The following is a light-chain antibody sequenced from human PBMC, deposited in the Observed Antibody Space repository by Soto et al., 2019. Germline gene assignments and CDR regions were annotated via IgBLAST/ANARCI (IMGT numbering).Light chain of an antibody. J-gene: IGKJ5*01. V-gene: IGKV3-20*01. CDR3: QHFGSSPPVT. Sequence: IVLTQAPDNLSLSPGESATLSCRVSQFTNGKYVAWYQQRHGLPPRLLVYGASKRAPGIPDRFRGSGSGSEFTLTISAEEPYDFAVHFCQHFGSSPPVTFGQGPRLEIK. CDR2: GAS. CDR1: QFTNGKY.